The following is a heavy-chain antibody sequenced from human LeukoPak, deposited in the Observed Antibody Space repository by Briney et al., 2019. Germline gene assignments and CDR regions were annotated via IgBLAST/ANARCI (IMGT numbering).Heavy chain of an antibody. CDR1: GGSFSGYY. CDR3: ARVGLYSSSWLTAMYYFDY. Sequence: SETLSLTCAVYGGSFSGYYWSWVRQPPGKGLEWIGEINHSGSTNYIPSLKSRVTISVDTSKNQFSLKLSSATAADTAVYYCARVGLYSSSWLTAMYYFDYWGQGTLVTVSS. CDR2: INHSGST. D-gene: IGHD6-13*01. V-gene: IGHV4-34*01. J-gene: IGHJ4*02.